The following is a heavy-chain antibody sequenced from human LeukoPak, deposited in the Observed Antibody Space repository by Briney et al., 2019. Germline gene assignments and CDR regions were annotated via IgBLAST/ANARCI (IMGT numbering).Heavy chain of an antibody. CDR2: INHSGST. V-gene: IGHV4-34*01. Sequence: SETLSLTCAVYGGSFSGYYWSWIRQPPGKGLEWIGEINHSGSTNYNPSLKSRVTISVDTSKNRFSLKLSSVTAADTAVYYCARTQKVGAIRDWGQGTLVTVSS. J-gene: IGHJ4*02. CDR3: ARTQKVGAIRD. CDR1: GGSFSGYY. D-gene: IGHD1-26*01.